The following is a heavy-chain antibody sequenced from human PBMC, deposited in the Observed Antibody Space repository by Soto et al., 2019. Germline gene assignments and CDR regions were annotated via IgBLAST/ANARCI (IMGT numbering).Heavy chain of an antibody. CDR1: GYTFTGYA. D-gene: IGHD6-19*01. CDR3: ARAVAVPADFDY. CDR2: INAGNGNT. Sequence: QVQLVQSGAEEKKPGASVKVSCKASGYTFTGYAMHWVRQAPGQRLEWMGWINAGNGNTKYSQKFQGRVTTTRDTSASTAYMEMSSLRSEYTAVYYCARAVAVPADFDYWGQGTLVTVSS. V-gene: IGHV1-3*05. J-gene: IGHJ4*02.